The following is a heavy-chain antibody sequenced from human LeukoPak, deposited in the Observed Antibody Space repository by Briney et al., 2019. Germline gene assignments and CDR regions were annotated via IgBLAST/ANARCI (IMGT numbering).Heavy chain of an antibody. D-gene: IGHD6-19*01. Sequence: GGSLRLSCAASGFIFSSYRMKWVRQAPGKGLEWVSSISSGSTYIYYADSVKGRFTISRDNTKNSLYLQMNSLRADDTAVYYCARDSIGSGWYTDWGQGTLVTVSS. CDR1: GFIFSSYR. CDR3: ARDSIGSGWYTD. J-gene: IGHJ4*02. V-gene: IGHV3-21*01. CDR2: ISSGSTYI.